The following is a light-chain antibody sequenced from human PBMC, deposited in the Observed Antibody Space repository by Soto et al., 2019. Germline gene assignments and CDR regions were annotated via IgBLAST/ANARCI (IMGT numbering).Light chain of an antibody. V-gene: IGKV3-15*01. Sequence: EIVLTQSPGTLSLSPGERVTLSCRASQNVRTNYLAWYQQKPGQAPRLLIYGASTRASGIPARFSGSGSGTEFTLTISSLQSEDFAVYYCQQYNNWPPITFGQGTRLEI. CDR3: QQYNNWPPIT. CDR2: GAS. CDR1: QNVRTN. J-gene: IGKJ5*01.